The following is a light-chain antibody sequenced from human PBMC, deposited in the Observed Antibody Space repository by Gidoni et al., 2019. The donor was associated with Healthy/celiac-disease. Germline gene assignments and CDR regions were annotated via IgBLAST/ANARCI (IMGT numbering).Light chain of an antibody. V-gene: IGLV3-1*01. CDR2: HAR. Sequence: SYELTQTPSVSVSPGQTASITCAGDKEWDKYACWYQQKPGQAPVLVIYHARTRPSGIPERFSGSNSGNTATLTISGPPAMDGADYYCQAWDSSTAGVFGTGTKVTFL. CDR1: KEWDKY. J-gene: IGLJ1*01. CDR3: QAWDSSTAGV.